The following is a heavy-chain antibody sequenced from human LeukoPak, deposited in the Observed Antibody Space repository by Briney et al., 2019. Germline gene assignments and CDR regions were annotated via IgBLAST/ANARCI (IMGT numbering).Heavy chain of an antibody. CDR3: AKDILSAYSSGCADY. Sequence: PGGSLRLSCAASGFTFDDYAMHWVRQAPGKGLEWVSGISWNSGSIDYADSVKGRLIISRDNAKNSLYLQMNSLRPEDTALYYCAKDILSAYSSGCADYWGQGTLVTVSS. CDR1: GFTFDDYA. J-gene: IGHJ4*02. V-gene: IGHV3-9*01. D-gene: IGHD6-19*01. CDR2: ISWNSGSI.